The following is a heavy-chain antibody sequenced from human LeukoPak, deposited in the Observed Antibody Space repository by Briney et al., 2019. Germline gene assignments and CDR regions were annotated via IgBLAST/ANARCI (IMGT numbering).Heavy chain of an antibody. D-gene: IGHD6-25*01. CDR3: ARAANHAFDI. V-gene: IGHV4-59*08. Sequence: SETLSLTCTVSGGSISSYYWSWIRQPPGKGLEWIGYIYYSGSTNYNPSLKSRVTISVDTSKNQFSLKLSSVTAADTAVYYCARAANHAFDIWGQGTMVTVSS. CDR2: IYYSGST. CDR1: GGSISSYY. J-gene: IGHJ3*02.